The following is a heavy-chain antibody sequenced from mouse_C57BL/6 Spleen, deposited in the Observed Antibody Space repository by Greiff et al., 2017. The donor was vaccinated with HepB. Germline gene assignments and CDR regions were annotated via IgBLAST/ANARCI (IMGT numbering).Heavy chain of an antibody. CDR2: INPGSGGT. D-gene: IGHD2-4*01. V-gene: IGHV1-54*01. Sequence: QVQLQQSGAELVRPGTSVKVSCKASGYAFTNYLIEWVKQRPGQGLEWIGVINPGSGGTNYNEKFKGKATLTADKSSSTAYMQLSSLTSEDSAVYFCARSNDYDHYYAMDYWGQGTSVTVSS. CDR1: GYAFTNYL. CDR3: ARSNDYDHYYAMDY. J-gene: IGHJ4*01.